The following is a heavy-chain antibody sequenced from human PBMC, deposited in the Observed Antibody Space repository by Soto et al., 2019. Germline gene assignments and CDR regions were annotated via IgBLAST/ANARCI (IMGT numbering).Heavy chain of an antibody. CDR2: IYYSGST. J-gene: IGHJ6*02. V-gene: IGHV4-59*01. D-gene: IGHD6-13*01. CDR3: ARGEYSSSWTSP. Sequence: SETLSLTCTVSGGSISSYYWSWIRQPPGKGLEWIGYIYYSGSTNYNPSLKSRVTISVDTSKNQFSLKLSSVTAADTAVYYCARGEYSSSWTSPWGQGTTVTVSS. CDR1: GGSISSYY.